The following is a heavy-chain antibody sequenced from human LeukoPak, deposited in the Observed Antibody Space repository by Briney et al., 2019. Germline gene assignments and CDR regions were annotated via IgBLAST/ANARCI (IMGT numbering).Heavy chain of an antibody. CDR2: IIPILGIA. CDR1: GGTFSSYA. CDR3: ARGIAAASTRPY. D-gene: IGHD6-13*01. Sequence: ASVKVSCKASGGTFSSYAISWVRQAPGQGLEWMGRIIPILGIANYAQKFQGRVTITADKSTSTAYMELSSLRSGDTAVYYCARGIAAASTRPYWGQGTLVTVSS. V-gene: IGHV1-69*04. J-gene: IGHJ4*02.